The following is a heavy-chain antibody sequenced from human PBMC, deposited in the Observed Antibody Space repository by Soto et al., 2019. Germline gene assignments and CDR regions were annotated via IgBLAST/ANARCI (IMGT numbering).Heavy chain of an antibody. CDR2: ITGSSSNL. CDR3: AKAGAVYGLLAHDY. Sequence: EVQLLESGGGLEQPGGSLRLSCAASGFTFSDYAMSWVRQAPGKGLEWVTSITGSSSNLYYTDSVKGRFAISRDNSRNKLLLQTNSQTAEETAVYYCAKAGAVYGLLAHDYWGQGTLVTVSS. J-gene: IGHJ4*02. D-gene: IGHD1-26*01. CDR1: GFTFSDYA. V-gene: IGHV3-23*01.